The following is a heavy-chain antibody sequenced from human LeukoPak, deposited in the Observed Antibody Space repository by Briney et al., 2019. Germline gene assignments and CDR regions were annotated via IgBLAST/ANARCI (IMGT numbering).Heavy chain of an antibody. CDR2: ISSSGSTI. Sequence: RGSLRLSCAASGFTFSDYYMSWIRQAPGKGLEWVSYISSSGSTIYYADSVKGRFTISRDNAKNSLYLQMNSLRAEDTAVYYCARVDCSGGSCYCDYWGQGTLVTVSS. CDR3: ARVDCSGGSCYCDY. CDR1: GFTFSDYY. D-gene: IGHD2-15*01. J-gene: IGHJ4*02. V-gene: IGHV3-11*01.